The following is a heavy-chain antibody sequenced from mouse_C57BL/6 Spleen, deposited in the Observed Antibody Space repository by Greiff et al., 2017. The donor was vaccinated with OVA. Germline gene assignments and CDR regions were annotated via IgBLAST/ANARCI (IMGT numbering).Heavy chain of an antibody. J-gene: IGHJ2*01. CDR2: INPGSGGT. CDR1: GYAFTNYL. D-gene: IGHD3-2*02. V-gene: IGHV1-54*01. CDR3: ALDSSDYFDY. Sequence: QVQLQQSGAELVRPGTSVKVSCKASGYAFTNYLIEWVKQRPGQGLEWIGVINPGSGGTNYNEKFKGKATLTADKSSSTAYMQLSSLTYEDAAVYFCALDSSDYFDYWGQGTTLTVSS.